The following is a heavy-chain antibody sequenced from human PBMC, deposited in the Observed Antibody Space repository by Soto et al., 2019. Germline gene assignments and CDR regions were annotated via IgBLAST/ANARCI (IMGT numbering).Heavy chain of an antibody. CDR1: GGSISSGGYY. V-gene: IGHV4-31*03. CDR2: IYYSGST. CDR3: ASSIVGATYFQH. D-gene: IGHD3-22*01. Sequence: SETLSLTCTVSGGSISSGGYYWSWIRQHPGKGLEWIGYIYYSGSTYYNPSLKSRVTISVDTSKNQFSLKLSSVTAADTAVYYCASSIVGATYFQHWGQGTLVTVSS. J-gene: IGHJ1*01.